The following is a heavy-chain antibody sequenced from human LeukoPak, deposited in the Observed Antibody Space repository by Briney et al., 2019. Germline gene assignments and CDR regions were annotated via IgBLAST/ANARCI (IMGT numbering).Heavy chain of an antibody. J-gene: IGHJ4*02. CDR3: VRSLRSADF. V-gene: IGHV3-74*01. Sequence: GRSLRLSCEASGLTFSNYWMHWVRQAPGKGLMWVSQISTDGSQTFYADSVKGRFTISRDNAKNTLFLQMDSLRPGDTAVYYCVRSLRSADFWGQGTLVTVSS. CDR2: ISTDGSQT. CDR1: GLTFSNYW.